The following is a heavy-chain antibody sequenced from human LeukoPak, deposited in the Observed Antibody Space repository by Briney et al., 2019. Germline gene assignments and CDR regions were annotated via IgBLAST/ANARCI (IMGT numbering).Heavy chain of an antibody. D-gene: IGHD2-15*01. Sequence: GGSLRLSCAASGFTFDDYGMSWVRQAPGKGLEWVSGINWNGGSTGYADSVKGRFTISRDNAKNSLYLQMNSLRAEDTALYYCARVKGVVAATFYYYYYMDVWGKGTTVTVSS. CDR2: INWNGGST. CDR1: GFTFDDYG. V-gene: IGHV3-20*04. CDR3: ARVKGVVAATFYYYYYMDV. J-gene: IGHJ6*03.